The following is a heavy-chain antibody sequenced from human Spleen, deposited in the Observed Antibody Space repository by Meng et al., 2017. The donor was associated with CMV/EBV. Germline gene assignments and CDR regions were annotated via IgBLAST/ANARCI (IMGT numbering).Heavy chain of an antibody. Sequence: ASVKVSCKASGYIFTTYFIHWVRQAPGQGLEWMGMINPSSGDICYGRGFHGRVTLNRDTSTSTVYMALSSLRSDDTAVYYCARAQPSNYHDNSGLIYWGHGTLVTVSS. D-gene: IGHD3-22*01. J-gene: IGHJ4*01. CDR2: INPSSGDI. CDR1: GYIFTTYF. V-gene: IGHV1-46*01. CDR3: ARAQPSNYHDNSGLIY.